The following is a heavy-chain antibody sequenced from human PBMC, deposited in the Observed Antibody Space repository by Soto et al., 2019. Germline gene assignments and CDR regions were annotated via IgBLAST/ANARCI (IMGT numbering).Heavy chain of an antibody. V-gene: IGHV3-23*01. J-gene: IGHJ4*02. Sequence: GGSLRLSCAASGFTFSSYAMSWVRQAPGKGLEWVSAISGSGGSTYYADSVKGRFTISRDNSKNTLYLQMNSLRAEDTAVYYCAKDPLMTTVSLLGSLANWGQGTLVTVSS. CDR1: GFTFSSYA. CDR3: AKDPLMTTVSLLGSLAN. CDR2: ISGSGGST. D-gene: IGHD4-17*01.